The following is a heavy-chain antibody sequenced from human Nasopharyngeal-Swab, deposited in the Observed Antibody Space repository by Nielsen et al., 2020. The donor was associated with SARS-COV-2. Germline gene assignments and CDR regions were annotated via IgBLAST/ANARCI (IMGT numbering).Heavy chain of an antibody. D-gene: IGHD2-8*01. J-gene: IGHJ6*03. CDR3: ARGLSGIVPSPFLGLGPYYSYYYMDV. V-gene: IGHV4-34*01. Sequence: SETLSLTCVVYGGSFTSYYWGWIRQPPGKRLEWIAEINQSGSTNYNPSLRSRVTISVDTSKNQFSLRLTSVTAADTAVYYCARGLSGIVPSPFLGLGPYYSYYYMDVWGKGTTVTVSS. CDR1: GGSFTSYY. CDR2: INQSGST.